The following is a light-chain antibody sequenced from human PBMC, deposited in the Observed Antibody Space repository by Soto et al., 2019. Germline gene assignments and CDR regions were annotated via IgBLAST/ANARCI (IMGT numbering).Light chain of an antibody. CDR3: QQSDTYPLT. CDR1: QSIGTW. Sequence: DIRMTQSPSTLSASVGDIVTITCRASQSIGTWLAWYQHRPGKAPSLLIYDASTLRSGVPSRFSGSGSGTEFTLTISSLQADDFATYYCQQSDTYPLTFGQGTRLEIK. V-gene: IGKV1-5*01. CDR2: DAS. J-gene: IGKJ5*01.